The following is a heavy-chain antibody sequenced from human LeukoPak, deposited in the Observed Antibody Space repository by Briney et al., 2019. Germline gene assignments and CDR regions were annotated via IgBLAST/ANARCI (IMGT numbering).Heavy chain of an antibody. CDR2: MNPNSGNT. Sequence: ASVKVSCKASGYTFTSYDMNWVRQATGQGLEWMGWMNPNSGNTGYAQKFQGRVTMTRNTSVSTAYMELSSLRSEDTAVYYCARGHIVVVVAATQGFDYWGQGTLVTVSS. CDR1: GYTFTSYD. D-gene: IGHD2-15*01. CDR3: ARGHIVVVVAATQGFDY. V-gene: IGHV1-8*01. J-gene: IGHJ4*02.